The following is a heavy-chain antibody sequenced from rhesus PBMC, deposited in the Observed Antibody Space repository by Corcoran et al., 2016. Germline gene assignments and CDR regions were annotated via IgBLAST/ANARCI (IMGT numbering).Heavy chain of an antibody. CDR1: GASISNPYR. CDR2: IYHTTTST. CDR3: ARENEYSTYNGLDS. Sequence: QVQLQESGPGVVKPSATLSLTCAVSGASISNPYRWHWIRPPPGKGLEWIGYIYHTTTSTNHNPSLESRVTGSKDTSKNQFSLKLTSVTAADTALYYCARENEYSTYNGLDSGGQGVVVTVSS. J-gene: IGHJ6*01. V-gene: IGHV4S10*01. D-gene: IGHD4-23*01.